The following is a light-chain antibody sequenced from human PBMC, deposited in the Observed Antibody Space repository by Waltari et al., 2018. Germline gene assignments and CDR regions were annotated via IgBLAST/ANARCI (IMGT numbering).Light chain of an antibody. V-gene: IGLV2-23*02. Sequence: QSALAQPASVAGSPGQSITIPCTGTSSDVWSYNLVSWYQQHPGKVPKLMIYEVIKRPSGVSNRFSGSKSGNTASLTISGLQAEDEADYYCCSYVGGSSLIFGGGTKLTVL. CDR2: EVI. CDR1: SSDVWSYNL. CDR3: CSYVGGSSLI. J-gene: IGLJ2*01.